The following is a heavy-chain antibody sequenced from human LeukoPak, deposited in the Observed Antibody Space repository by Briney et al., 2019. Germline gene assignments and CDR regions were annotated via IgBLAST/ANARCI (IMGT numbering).Heavy chain of an antibody. CDR3: ARSPLTGNYGDWFDP. CDR2: INHSGRT. Sequence: SETLSLTCGVSGGSFSAYYWSWIRQPPGKGLELIGEINHSGRTNYNPSLKSRVTISVDTSKNQFSLNLSSVTAADTAVYYCARSPLTGNYGDWFDPWGPGTLVIVSS. V-gene: IGHV4-34*01. CDR1: GGSFSAYY. D-gene: IGHD3-9*01. J-gene: IGHJ5*02.